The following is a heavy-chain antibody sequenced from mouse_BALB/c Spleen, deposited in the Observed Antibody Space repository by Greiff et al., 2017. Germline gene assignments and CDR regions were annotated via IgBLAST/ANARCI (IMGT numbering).Heavy chain of an antibody. CDR3: ATNSLLRLNYAMDY. V-gene: IGHV2-4-1*01. D-gene: IGHD1-2*01. Sequence: QVQLKESGPGLVQPSQSLSITCTVSGFSLTSYGVHWVRQSPGKGLEWLGVIWSGGSTDYNAAFISRLSISKDNSKSQVFFKMNSLQADDTAIYYCATNSLLRLNYAMDYWGQGTSVTVSS. CDR1: GFSLTSYG. CDR2: IWSGGST. J-gene: IGHJ4*01.